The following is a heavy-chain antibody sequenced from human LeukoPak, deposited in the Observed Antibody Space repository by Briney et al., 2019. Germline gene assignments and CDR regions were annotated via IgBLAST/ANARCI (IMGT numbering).Heavy chain of an antibody. V-gene: IGHV3-7*04. CDR2: INLDGSEV. CDR3: ARGYNYVFY. J-gene: IGHJ4*02. D-gene: IGHD5-18*01. CDR1: GFTFSSYA. Sequence: PGGSLRLSCAASGFTFSSYAMNWVRQAPGKGLEWVANINLDGSEVHYLDSVKGRFTISRDNAKNSLYLQMTSLRAEDTAVYCCARGYNYVFYWGQGTLVTVSS.